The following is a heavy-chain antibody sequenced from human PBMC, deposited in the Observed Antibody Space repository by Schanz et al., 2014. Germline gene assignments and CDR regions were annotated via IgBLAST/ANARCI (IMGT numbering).Heavy chain of an antibody. V-gene: IGHV3-23*01. Sequence: EVQLLESGGGLVQPGGSLRLSCASSGFSFTTYAMSWVRQAPGKGLEWVSSISSGGGTTYYADSVKGRFTISRDNSKNTLYLQMNSLRAEDTAIYYCAKDRSWDYDSSGYFDYWGQGTVVTVSS. J-gene: IGHJ4*02. CDR1: GFSFTTYA. D-gene: IGHD3-22*01. CDR2: ISSGGGTT. CDR3: AKDRSWDYDSSGYFDY.